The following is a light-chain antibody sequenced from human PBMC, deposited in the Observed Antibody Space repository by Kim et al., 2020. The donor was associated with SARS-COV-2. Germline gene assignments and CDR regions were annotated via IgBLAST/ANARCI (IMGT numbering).Light chain of an antibody. CDR3: NSRDSSGNNVV. J-gene: IGLJ2*01. Sequence: SSELTQDPAVSVALGQTVRITCQGDSLRSYYASWYQQKPGQAPVLVIYGKNNRPSGIPDRFSCSSSGNTASLTIPGAQAEDEADFYCNSRDSSGNNVVFG. V-gene: IGLV3-19*01. CDR1: SLRSYY. CDR2: GKN.